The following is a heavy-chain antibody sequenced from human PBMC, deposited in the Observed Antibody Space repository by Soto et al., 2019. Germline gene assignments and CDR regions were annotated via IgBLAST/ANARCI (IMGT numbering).Heavy chain of an antibody. V-gene: IGHV1-18*01. CDR1: GYTFTSYG. CDR3: ARDPGYSSGWAWIDY. Sequence: GASVKVSCKASGYTFTSYGISWVRQAPGQGLEWMGWISAYNGNTNYAQKLQGRVTMTTDTSTSTAYMELRSLRSDDTAAYYCARDPGYSSGWAWIDYWGQGTLVTVSS. CDR2: ISAYNGNT. J-gene: IGHJ4*02. D-gene: IGHD6-19*01.